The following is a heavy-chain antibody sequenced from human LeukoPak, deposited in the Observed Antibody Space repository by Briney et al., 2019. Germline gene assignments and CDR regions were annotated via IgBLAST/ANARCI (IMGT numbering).Heavy chain of an antibody. V-gene: IGHV3-30*03. CDR2: ISYDGSNK. D-gene: IGHD5-12*01. CDR1: GFTFSSYG. CDR3: ALIVATIPVDY. J-gene: IGHJ4*02. Sequence: PGGSLRLSCAASGFTFSSYGMHWVRQAPGKGLEWVAVISYDGSNKYYADSVKGRFTISRDNSKNTLYLQMNSLRAEDTAVYYCALIVATIPVDYWGQGTLVTVSS.